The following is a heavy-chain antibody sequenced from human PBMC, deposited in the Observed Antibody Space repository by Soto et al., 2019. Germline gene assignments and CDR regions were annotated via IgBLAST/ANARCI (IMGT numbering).Heavy chain of an antibody. CDR3: AHFTNYYDSSGYYLYYFEY. Sequence: SRPTLVNTTQTLTLTCTFSGFSLRTSGVAVGWIRQPQRKAREWIALIFWEDDKRYSPALKSRMTVIKDTSKNEVGLTMTSMVPVDTVTYYCAHFTNYYDSSGYYLYYFEYWGQGTPVTVSS. CDR1: GFSLRTSGVA. CDR2: IFWEDDK. J-gene: IGHJ4*02. V-gene: IGHV2-5*02. D-gene: IGHD3-22*01.